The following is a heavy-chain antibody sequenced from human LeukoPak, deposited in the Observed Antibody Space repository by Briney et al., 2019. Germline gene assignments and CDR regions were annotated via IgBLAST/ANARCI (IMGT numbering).Heavy chain of an antibody. CDR1: GFTFSSYG. CDR3: ARDRGYSGYDLFDY. Sequence: QTGGSLRLSCAASGFTFSSYGMHWVRQAPGKGLEWVAVIWYDGSNKYYADSVKGRFTISRDNSKNTLYLQMNSLRAEDTAVYYCARDRGYSGYDLFDYWGQGTLVTVSS. V-gene: IGHV3-30*19. CDR2: IWYDGSNK. J-gene: IGHJ4*02. D-gene: IGHD5-12*01.